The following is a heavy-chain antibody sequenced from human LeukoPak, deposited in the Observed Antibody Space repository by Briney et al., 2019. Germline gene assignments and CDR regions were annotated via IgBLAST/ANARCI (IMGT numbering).Heavy chain of an antibody. J-gene: IGHJ4*02. CDR3: AKESPLLLIAVAGTGPEFF. D-gene: IGHD6-19*01. CDR1: GFTFSSYA. Sequence: GGSLRLSCAASGFTFSSYAMSWVRQAPGKGLEWVSAISGSGGSTYYADSVKGRFTISRDNSKNTLYLQMNSLRAEDTAVYYCAKESPLLLIAVAGTGPEFFWGQGTLVTVSS. CDR2: ISGSGGST. V-gene: IGHV3-23*01.